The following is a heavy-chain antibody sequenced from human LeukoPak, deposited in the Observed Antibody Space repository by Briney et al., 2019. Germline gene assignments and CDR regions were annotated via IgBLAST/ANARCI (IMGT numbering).Heavy chain of an antibody. CDR1: GFTFSDYY. D-gene: IGHD2-2*01. CDR3: ARLPAYCSSTSCYYDY. J-gene: IGHJ4*02. V-gene: IGHV3-11*01. CDR2: IGSSGSSI. Sequence: GGSLRLSCAASGFTFSDYYMSWIRQAPGKGLEWVSYIGSSGSSIYYADSVKGRFTISRDNAKKSVYLQMDSLRAEDTAVYYCARLPAYCSSTSCYYDYWGQGTLVTVSS.